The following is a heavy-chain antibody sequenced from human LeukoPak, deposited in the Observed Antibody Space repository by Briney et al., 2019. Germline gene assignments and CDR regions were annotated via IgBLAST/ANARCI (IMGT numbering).Heavy chain of an antibody. D-gene: IGHD3-22*01. V-gene: IGHV3-23*01. J-gene: IGHJ4*02. CDR2: ISGSGGST. CDR1: GFTFSSYA. CDR3: AKTPGYYDSSGYPMYYFDY. Sequence: GGSLRLSCAASGFTFSSYAMSWVRQAPGKGLEWVSAISGSGGSTYYADSVKGRFTISRDNSKNTLYLQMNRLRAEDTAVYYCAKTPGYYDSSGYPMYYFDYWGQGTLVTVSS.